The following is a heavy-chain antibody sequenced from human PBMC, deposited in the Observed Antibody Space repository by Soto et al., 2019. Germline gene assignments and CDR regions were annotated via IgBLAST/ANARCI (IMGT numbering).Heavy chain of an antibody. D-gene: IGHD3-9*01. Sequence: QVQVAESGGGVVQSGRSLGLSCAASGFTFSTYAMHWVRQAPGKGLEWVAVIWYDGSHKYYADSVKGRFTISRDNSRNTLFLQINSLRAEDTAVYYCASQYYDILTDYYDVINFWGQGTLVTVSS. CDR3: ASQYYDILTDYYDVINF. CDR2: IWYDGSHK. V-gene: IGHV3-33*01. J-gene: IGHJ4*02. CDR1: GFTFSTYA.